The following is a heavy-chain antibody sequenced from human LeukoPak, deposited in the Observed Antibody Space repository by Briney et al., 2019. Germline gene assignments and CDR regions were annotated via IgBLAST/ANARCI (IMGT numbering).Heavy chain of an antibody. CDR1: GFTFSACD. V-gene: IGHV3-13*01. CDR2: ITNVGDT. J-gene: IGHJ4*02. Sequence: GGSLRLSCAASGFTFSACDIHWVRQASGKGLEWVSGITNVGDTHYPDSVKGRFTISRENAKNSLYLQLNNLRAGDTAVYYCARVLRDSGGWYHFDYWGQGTLVTVSS. D-gene: IGHD6-19*01. CDR3: ARVLRDSGGWYHFDY.